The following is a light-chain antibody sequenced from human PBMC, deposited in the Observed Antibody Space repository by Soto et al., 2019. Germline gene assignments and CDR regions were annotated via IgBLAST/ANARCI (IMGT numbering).Light chain of an antibody. CDR2: AAS. Sequence: DIQMTQSPSSVPASVGDRVTITCRASQGIRSWLAWYQQKPGKAPKLLIFAASSLQSGVPSRFSGRGSGTEFTLTISSLQPEDFATYYCQQYNSYPWTFGQGTKVEIK. CDR1: QGIRSW. CDR3: QQYNSYPWT. J-gene: IGKJ1*01. V-gene: IGKV1D-16*01.